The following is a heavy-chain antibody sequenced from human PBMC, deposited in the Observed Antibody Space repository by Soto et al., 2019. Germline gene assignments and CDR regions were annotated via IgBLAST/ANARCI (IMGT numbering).Heavy chain of an antibody. D-gene: IGHD4-4*01. J-gene: IGHJ4*02. Sequence: QITLKESGPTLVKPTQTLTLTCTFSGFSLSTSGVGVGWIRQRPGKALEWLALIYWDDDKRYSPSLKSRLTITKDTSKNQVVITMTNMDPVDTATYYCAHREDYTYYFDFWGQGTLVTVSS. CDR1: GFSLSTSGVG. V-gene: IGHV2-5*02. CDR2: IYWDDDK. CDR3: AHREDYTYYFDF.